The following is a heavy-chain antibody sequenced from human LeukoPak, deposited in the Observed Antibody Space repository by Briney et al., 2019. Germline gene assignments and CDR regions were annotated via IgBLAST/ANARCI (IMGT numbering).Heavy chain of an antibody. Sequence: PSETLSLTCTVSGGSISNSSFYWGWIRQPPGKGLEWIGNFYYRGSTYYNSSLKSRVSISVDTSKNYFSLKVSSVTAADTAVYYCARLFLRFGEFSFDYWGQGTLVTVSS. J-gene: IGHJ4*02. V-gene: IGHV4-39*02. CDR3: ARLFLRFGEFSFDY. CDR2: FYYRGST. CDR1: GGSISNSSFY. D-gene: IGHD3-10*01.